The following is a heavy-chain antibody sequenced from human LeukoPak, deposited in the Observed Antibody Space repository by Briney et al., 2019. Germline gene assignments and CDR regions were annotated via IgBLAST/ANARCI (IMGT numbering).Heavy chain of an antibody. V-gene: IGHV1-18*01. CDR2: ISAYNGNT. CDR3: ARDSSSGWHDAFDI. CDR1: GYTFTSYG. Sequence: GASVKVSRKASGYTFTSYGISWVRQAPGQGLEWMGWISAYNGNTNYAQKLQGRVTMTTDTSTSTAYMELRSLRSDDTAVYYCARDSSSGWHDAFDIWGQGTMVTVSS. J-gene: IGHJ3*02. D-gene: IGHD6-19*01.